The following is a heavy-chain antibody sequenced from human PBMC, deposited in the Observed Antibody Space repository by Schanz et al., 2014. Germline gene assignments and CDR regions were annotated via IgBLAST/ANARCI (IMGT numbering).Heavy chain of an antibody. CDR1: GFTFNSYA. V-gene: IGHV3-23*01. D-gene: IGHD2-21*01. CDR2: ISHSGGSK. J-gene: IGHJ5*02. CDR3: ARDLEGYDGGGGGFDA. Sequence: DVQLLESGGGLVQPGGSLRLSCAASGFTFNSYAMTWVRQAPGKGLEWVSSISHSGGSKYYADSVKGRFTISRDNSENTLYLQMNSLSADDTAVFYCARDLEGYDGGGGGFDAWGQGTLVTVSS.